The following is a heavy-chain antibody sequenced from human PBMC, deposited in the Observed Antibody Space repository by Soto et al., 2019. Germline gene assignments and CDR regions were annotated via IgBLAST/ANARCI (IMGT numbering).Heavy chain of an antibody. Sequence: LRLSCAASGFTFSNAWMSWVRQAPGKGLEWVGRIKSKTDGGTTDYAAPVKGRFTISRDDSKNTLYLQMNSLKTEDTAVYYCTTDSLYQIAAHDFYIWGQGTMVTVSS. D-gene: IGHD6-6*01. V-gene: IGHV3-15*01. CDR3: TTDSLYQIAAHDFYI. CDR2: IKSKTDGGTT. J-gene: IGHJ3*02. CDR1: GFTFSNAW.